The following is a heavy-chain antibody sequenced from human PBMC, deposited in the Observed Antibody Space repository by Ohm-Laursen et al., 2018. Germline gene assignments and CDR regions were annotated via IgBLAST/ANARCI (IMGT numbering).Heavy chain of an antibody. CDR3: ARHASVTGLDY. V-gene: IGHV4-31*11. J-gene: IGHJ4*02. CDR1: GGSFSSADYY. D-gene: IGHD6-19*01. Sequence: TLSLTCAVSGGSFSSADYYWSWIRHHPGKGLEWIGYVSYSENTYYNPSLKSRLPISVDRSKNQFSLKLSSVIAADTAMYYCARHASVTGLDYWGQGTLVTVSS. CDR2: VSYSENT.